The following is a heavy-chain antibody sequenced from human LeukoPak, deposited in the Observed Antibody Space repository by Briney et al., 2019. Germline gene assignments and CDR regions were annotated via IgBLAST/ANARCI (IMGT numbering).Heavy chain of an antibody. V-gene: IGHV3-30*03. J-gene: IGHJ4*02. CDR1: GFTFSSYG. CDR3: ASGALRYEEWLSDY. Sequence: GGSLRLSCAASGFTFSSYGMHWVRQAPGKGLEWVAVISYDGSNKYYADSVKGRFTISRDNSKNTLYLQMNSLRAEDTAVYYCASGALRYEEWLSDYWGQGTLVTVSS. D-gene: IGHD3-9*01. CDR2: ISYDGSNK.